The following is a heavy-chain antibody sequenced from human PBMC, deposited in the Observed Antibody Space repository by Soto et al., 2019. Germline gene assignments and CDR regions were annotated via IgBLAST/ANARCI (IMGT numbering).Heavy chain of an antibody. CDR3: ATHAWYL. CDR1: GFTFSRYD. D-gene: IGHD2-2*01. J-gene: IGHJ5*02. CDR2: INGGRS. Sequence: EVQLLESGGGLVQPGGSLRLSCAASGFTFSRYDMSWVRQAPGKGLEWVSAINGGRSFYGDSVEGRFTVSRDNSKNTLYLQMNSLRVEDTAIYYCATHAWYLWGQGTLVTVSS. V-gene: IGHV3-23*01.